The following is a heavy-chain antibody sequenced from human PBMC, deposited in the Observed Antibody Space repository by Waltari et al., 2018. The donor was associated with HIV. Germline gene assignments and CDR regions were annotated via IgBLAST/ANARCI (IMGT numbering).Heavy chain of an antibody. Sequence: QVQLVQSGAEVKTPGASVMVHCKASGYTLTSYHITWVRQATRHALEWLGGMNPNSGNPGYAQKCQGRVTMTRITSISTAYMELSSLRSEDTAVYYCARGFRPHYDILTGYYVGLDWGQGTLVTVSS. D-gene: IGHD3-9*01. CDR1: GYTLTSYH. V-gene: IGHV1-8*01. CDR2: MNPNSGNP. CDR3: ARGFRPHYDILTGYYVGLD. J-gene: IGHJ4*02.